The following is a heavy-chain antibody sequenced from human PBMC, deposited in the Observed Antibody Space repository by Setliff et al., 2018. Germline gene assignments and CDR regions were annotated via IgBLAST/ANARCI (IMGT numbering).Heavy chain of an antibody. Sequence: PGGSLRLSCAASGFTSSMYGMHWVRQSPGKGLEWVAVIWYDGSNEYYADSVKGRFIISRDNSKNTMYLQMNSLRAEDTAVYYCARSLSSGSYWNSRPFYSDYWGQGTLVTVSS. J-gene: IGHJ4*02. V-gene: IGHV3-33*01. CDR1: GFTSSMYG. CDR3: ARSLSSGSYWNSRPFYSDY. CDR2: IWYDGSNE. D-gene: IGHD3-10*01.